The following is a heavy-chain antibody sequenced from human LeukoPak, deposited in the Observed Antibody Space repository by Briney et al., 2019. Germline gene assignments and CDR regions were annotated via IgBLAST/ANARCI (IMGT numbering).Heavy chain of an antibody. V-gene: IGHV1-18*01. D-gene: IGHD6-19*01. Sequence: GASVKVSCKASGYTFTSYDINWVRQATGQGLEWMGWMNPNSGNTNYAQKLQGRVTMTTDTSTSTAYMELRSLRSDDTAVYYCASTAVAGTDGYWGQGTLVTVSS. CDR3: ASTAVAGTDGY. J-gene: IGHJ4*02. CDR2: MNPNSGNT. CDR1: GYTFTSYD.